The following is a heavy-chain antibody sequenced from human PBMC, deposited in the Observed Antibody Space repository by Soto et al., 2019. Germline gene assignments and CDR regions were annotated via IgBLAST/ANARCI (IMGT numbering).Heavy chain of an antibody. CDR3: ARRGSS. V-gene: IGHV3-48*03. CDR2: IHPAGQPI. CDR1: GFTFSSSE. D-gene: IGHD2-2*01. J-gene: IGHJ3*01. Sequence: EVQLVESGGGLVQPGGSLRLSCVASGFTFSSSEMYWVRQAPGKGLEWVSYIHPAGQPIFYADSVKGRFTISRDNAKNSLYRHMNSLRAEDTAVYYCARRGSSWGQGTMVTVSS.